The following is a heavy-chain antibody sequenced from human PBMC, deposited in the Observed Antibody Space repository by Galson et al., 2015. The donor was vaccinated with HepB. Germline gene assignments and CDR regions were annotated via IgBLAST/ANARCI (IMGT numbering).Heavy chain of an antibody. Sequence: SVKVSCKASGYTFTSYYMHWVRQAPGQGLEWMGIINPSGGSTSYAQKFQGRVTMTRDTSTSTVYMELSSLRSEDTAVYYCARDLSAVGSNYDSSGYTDDYWGQGTLVTVSS. CDR2: INPSGGST. V-gene: IGHV1-46*01. D-gene: IGHD3-22*01. CDR1: GYTFTSYY. CDR3: ARDLSAVGSNYDSSGYTDDY. J-gene: IGHJ4*02.